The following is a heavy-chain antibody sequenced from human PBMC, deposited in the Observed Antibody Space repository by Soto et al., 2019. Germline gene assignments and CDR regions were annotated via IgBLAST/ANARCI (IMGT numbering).Heavy chain of an antibody. CDR1: GSTFSNYD. CDR3: AKVSRKGSAIDFDY. Sequence: QVQLVQSGAELKKPGASVKVSCKASGSTFSNYDMNRVRQATGQGPEWIGWVNPNNGDTGYAQKFQGRVTLTTDISITTAYMELTSLRSEDTAIYYCAKVSRKGSAIDFDYWGQGTLITVSS. D-gene: IGHD3-10*01. CDR2: VNPNNGDT. V-gene: IGHV1-8*01. J-gene: IGHJ4*02.